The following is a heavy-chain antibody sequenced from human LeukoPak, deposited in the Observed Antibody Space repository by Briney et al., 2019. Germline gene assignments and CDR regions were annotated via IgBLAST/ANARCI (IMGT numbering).Heavy chain of an antibody. D-gene: IGHD3-10*01. CDR2: ISAYNGNT. J-gene: IGHJ6*02. CDR3: ARDRANYYGSGSYYNEGYYYYGMDV. V-gene: IGHV1-18*01. CDR1: GYTFTSYG. Sequence: ASVKVSCKASGYTFTSYGISWVRQAPGQGLEWMGWISAYNGNTNYAQKLQGRVTMTTDTSTSTAYMELRSLRSHDTAVYYCARDRANYYGSGSYYNEGYYYYGMDVWGQGTTVTVSS.